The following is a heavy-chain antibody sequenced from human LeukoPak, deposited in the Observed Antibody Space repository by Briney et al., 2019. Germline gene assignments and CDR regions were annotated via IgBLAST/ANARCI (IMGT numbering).Heavy chain of an antibody. CDR2: ISYDGSNK. D-gene: IGHD3-22*01. CDR1: GFTFSSYA. J-gene: IGHJ4*02. V-gene: IGHV3-30*04. CDR3: AKDYDSSGYYS. Sequence: GGSLRLSCAASGFTFSSYAMHWVRQAPGKGLEWVAVISYDGSNKYYADSVKGRFTISRDNSKNTLYLQMNSLRAEDTAVYYCAKDYDSSGYYSWGQGTLVTVSS.